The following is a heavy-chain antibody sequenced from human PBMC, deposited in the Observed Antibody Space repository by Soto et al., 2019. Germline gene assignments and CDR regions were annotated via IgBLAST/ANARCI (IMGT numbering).Heavy chain of an antibody. Sequence: QVQLQESGPGLVKPSGTLSLTCAVSGGSISSSNWWSWVRQPPGKGLAWIGEIYHSGSTNYNPSRKSRVTISVDKSKNQFSLKLSSVTAADTAVYYCARGRLRLGELSPNWFDPWGQGTLVTVSS. CDR1: GGSISSSNW. V-gene: IGHV4-4*02. J-gene: IGHJ5*02. D-gene: IGHD3-16*02. CDR3: ARGRLRLGELSPNWFDP. CDR2: IYHSGST.